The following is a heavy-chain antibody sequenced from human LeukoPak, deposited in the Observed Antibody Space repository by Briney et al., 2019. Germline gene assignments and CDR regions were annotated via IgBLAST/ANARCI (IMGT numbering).Heavy chain of an antibody. CDR2: IKQDGSEK. J-gene: IGHJ4*02. CDR3: AKDRVPTYYYGSGSYDY. Sequence: GGSLRLSCAASGFGFSNYWMSWVRQAPGKGLEWVANIKQDGSEKYYVDSVKGRFTISRDNAKNSLYLQMNSLRAEDTAVYYCAKDRVPTYYYGSGSYDYWGQGTLDTVSS. CDR1: GFGFSNYW. V-gene: IGHV3-7*03. D-gene: IGHD3-10*01.